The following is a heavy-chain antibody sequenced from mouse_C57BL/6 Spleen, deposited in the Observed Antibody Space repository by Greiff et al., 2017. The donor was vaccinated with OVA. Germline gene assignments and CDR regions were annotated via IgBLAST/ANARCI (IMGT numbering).Heavy chain of an antibody. CDR2: ISNGGGST. V-gene: IGHV5-12*01. Sequence: DVKLVESGGGLVQPGGSLKLSCAASGFTFSDYYMYWVRQTPEKRLEWVAYISNGGGSTYYPDTVKGRFTISRDNAKNTLYLQMSRLKSEDTARYDCARQGIITPWYFDVWGTGTTVTVSS. D-gene: IGHD1-1*01. J-gene: IGHJ1*03. CDR1: GFTFSDYY. CDR3: ARQGIITPWYFDV.